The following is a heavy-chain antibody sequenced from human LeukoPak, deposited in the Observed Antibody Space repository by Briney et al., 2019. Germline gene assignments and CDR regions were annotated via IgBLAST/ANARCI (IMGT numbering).Heavy chain of an antibody. CDR1: GGSISSSNYS. CDR2: IYYSGST. Sequence: SETLSLTCGVSGGSISSSNYSWGWIRQSPGKGLEWIGSIYYSGSTYYNPSLKSRLTISVDTSKNQFSLKLSSVTAADTAVYYCVRQKITTSDYWGQGNMVTVSS. J-gene: IGHJ4*02. CDR3: VRQKITTSDY. V-gene: IGHV4-39*01. D-gene: IGHD4-11*01.